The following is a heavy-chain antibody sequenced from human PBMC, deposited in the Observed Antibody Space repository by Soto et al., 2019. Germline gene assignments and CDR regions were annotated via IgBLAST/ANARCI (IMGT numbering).Heavy chain of an antibody. J-gene: IGHJ4*02. D-gene: IGHD6-6*01. CDR2: INPNSGGT. CDR1: GYTFTGYY. CDR3: ARGGSSSLDY. V-gene: IGHV1-2*02. Sequence: QVQLVQSGAEVKKPGASVKVSCKAPGYTFTGYYMHWVRQAPGQGPEWMGWINPNSGGTTYAQKFQGRVTVTRDTSISTAYMELSSLRSDDTAVYYFARGGSSSLDYWGQGTLVTVSS.